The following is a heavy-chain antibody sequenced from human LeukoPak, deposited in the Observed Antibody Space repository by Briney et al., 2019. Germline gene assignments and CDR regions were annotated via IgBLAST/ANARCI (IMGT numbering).Heavy chain of an antibody. V-gene: IGHV4-59*01. D-gene: IGHD3-10*01. CDR2: IYYSGST. J-gene: IGHJ4*02. CDR1: GGSISSYY. CDR3: ASLARYYYGSGWPSIDY. Sequence: SETLSLTCAVSGGSISSYYWSWIRQPPGKGLEWIGYIYYSGSTNYNPSLKSRVTISVDTSKNQFSLKLSSVTAADTAVYYCASLARYYYGSGWPSIDYWGQGTLVTVSS.